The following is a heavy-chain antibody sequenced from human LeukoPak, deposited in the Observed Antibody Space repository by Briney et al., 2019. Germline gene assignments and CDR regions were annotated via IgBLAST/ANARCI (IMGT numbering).Heavy chain of an antibody. D-gene: IGHD3-22*01. CDR1: GYTFTGSY. CDR2: INPNSGGT. V-gene: IGHV1-2*06. Sequence: ASVKVSCKASGYTFTGSYMHWVRQAPGQGLEWMGRINPNSGGTNYAQKFQGRVTMTRDTSISTAYMELSRLRSDDTAVYYCARGVYYDSSGYHGYWGQGTLVTVSS. J-gene: IGHJ4*02. CDR3: ARGVYYDSSGYHGY.